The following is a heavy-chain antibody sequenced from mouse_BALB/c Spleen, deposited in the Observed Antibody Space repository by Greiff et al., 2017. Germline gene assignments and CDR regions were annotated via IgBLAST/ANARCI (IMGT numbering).Heavy chain of an antibody. V-gene: IGHV2-4-1*01. Sequence: QVQLKESGPGLVQPSQSLSITCTVSGFSLTSYGVHWVRQSPGKGLEWLGVIWSGGSTDYNAAFISRLSISKDNSKSQVFFKMNSLQADDTAIYYCASSEGGSYYFDYWGQGTTLTVSS. CDR1: GFSLTSYG. CDR3: ASSEGGSYYFDY. D-gene: IGHD1-1*02. J-gene: IGHJ2*01. CDR2: IWSGGST.